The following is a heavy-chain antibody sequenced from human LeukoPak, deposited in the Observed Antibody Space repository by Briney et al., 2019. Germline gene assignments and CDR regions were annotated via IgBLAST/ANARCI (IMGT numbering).Heavy chain of an antibody. V-gene: IGHV3-48*04. D-gene: IGHD3-3*01. Sequence: GGSLRFSCAASGFTFSSYSMNWVRQAPGKGLEWVSYISSSSSTIYYADSVKGRFTISRDNAKNSLYLQMNSLRAEDTAVYYCAKSGADAGYYDFWSGYPQNYYMDVWGKGTTVTVSS. CDR3: AKSGADAGYYDFWSGYPQNYYMDV. CDR2: ISSSSSTI. J-gene: IGHJ6*03. CDR1: GFTFSSYS.